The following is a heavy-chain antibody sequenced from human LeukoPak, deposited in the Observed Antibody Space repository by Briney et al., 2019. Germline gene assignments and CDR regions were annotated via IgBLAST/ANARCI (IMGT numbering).Heavy chain of an antibody. D-gene: IGHD1-26*01. CDR1: GFTFSSYG. V-gene: IGHV3-30*18. J-gene: IGHJ4*02. Sequence: GGSLRLSCAASGFTFSSYGMHWVRQAPGKGLEWVAVISYDGSNKYYADSVKGRFTISRDNSKNTLYLQMNSLRAEDTAVYYCAKDLVGATDYWGQGTLVTVSS. CDR2: ISYDGSNK. CDR3: AKDLVGATDY.